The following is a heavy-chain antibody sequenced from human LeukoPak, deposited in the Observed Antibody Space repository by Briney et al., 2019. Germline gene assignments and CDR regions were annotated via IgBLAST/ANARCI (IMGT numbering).Heavy chain of an antibody. V-gene: IGHV3-21*01. CDR1: GFTFSSYS. J-gene: IGHJ4*02. Sequence: GGSLRLSCAASGFTFSSYSMNWVRQAPGKGLEWVSSISSSSSYIYYADSVKGRFTISRDNAKNSLYLQMNSLRAEDTAVYYCAKEYSGSYLVGLVWGQGTLVTVSS. D-gene: IGHD1-26*01. CDR3: AKEYSGSYLVGLV. CDR2: ISSSSSYI.